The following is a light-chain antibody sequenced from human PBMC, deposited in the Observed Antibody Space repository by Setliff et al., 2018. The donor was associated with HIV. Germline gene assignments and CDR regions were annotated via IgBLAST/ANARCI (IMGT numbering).Light chain of an antibody. CDR1: SSDVGRYNY. V-gene: IGLV2-14*03. Sequence: QSALTQPASVSGSPGQSITISCTGTSSDVGRYNYVSWYQQHPVKTPKLIIYDVSKWPSGVSNRFSASKSGNTASLTISGLQAEDEADYYCCSYTSISTYVFGTGTKVTV. J-gene: IGLJ1*01. CDR3: CSYTSISTYV. CDR2: DVS.